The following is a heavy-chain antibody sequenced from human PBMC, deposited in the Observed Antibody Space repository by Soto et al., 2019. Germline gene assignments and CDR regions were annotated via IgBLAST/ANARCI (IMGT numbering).Heavy chain of an antibody. CDR1: GGSISSSSYY. V-gene: IGHV4-39*01. Sequence: LSLTCTVSGGSISSSSYYWGWIRQPPGKGLEWIGTIYYSGSTYYNPSLKSRVTISVDTSKNQFSLKMSSVTAADTAVYYCARQKAESYFVRDYWGQGTLVTVSS. CDR2: IYYSGST. CDR3: ARQKAESYFVRDY. D-gene: IGHD1-26*01. J-gene: IGHJ4*02.